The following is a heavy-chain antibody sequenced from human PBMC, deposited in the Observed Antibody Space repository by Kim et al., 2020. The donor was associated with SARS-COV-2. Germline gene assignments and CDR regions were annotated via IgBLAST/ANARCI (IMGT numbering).Heavy chain of an antibody. Sequence: SETLSLTCAVYGGSFSGYYWSWIRQPPGKGLEWIGEINHSGSTNYNPSLKSRVTISVDTSKNQFSLKLSSVTAADTAVYYCRGDYKKQGYYYYYGMDVWGQGTTVTVSS. D-gene: IGHD4-17*01. J-gene: IGHJ6*02. V-gene: IGHV4-34*01. CDR2: INHSGST. CDR3: RGDYKKQGYYYYYGMDV. CDR1: GGSFSGYY.